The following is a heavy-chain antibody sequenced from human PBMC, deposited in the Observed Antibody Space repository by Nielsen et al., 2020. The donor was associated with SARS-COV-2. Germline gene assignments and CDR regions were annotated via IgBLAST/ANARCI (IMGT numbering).Heavy chain of an antibody. J-gene: IGHJ4*02. CDR3: ARGGAAALGY. CDR2: ISSSSSTI. Sequence: GESLKISCAASGFTFSSYSMNWVRQAPGKGLEWVSYISSSSSTIYYADSVKGRFTISRDNAKNSLYLQMNSLRAEDTAVYYCARGGAAALGYWGQGTLVTVSS. CDR1: GFTFSSYS. D-gene: IGHD6-13*01. V-gene: IGHV3-48*01.